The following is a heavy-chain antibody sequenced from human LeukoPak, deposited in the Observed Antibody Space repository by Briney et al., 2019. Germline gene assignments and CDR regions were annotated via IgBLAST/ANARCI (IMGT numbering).Heavy chain of an antibody. CDR2: IYHSGST. CDR3: ARVPTAIQRGGNYYGMDV. D-gene: IGHD2-21*02. Sequence: PSQTLSLTCAVSGGSISSGGYSWSWLRQPPGKGLEWIGYIYHSGSTYYNPSLKSRVTISVDRSKNQFSLKLSSVTAADTAVYYCARVPTAIQRGGNYYGMDVWGQGTTVTVSS. J-gene: IGHJ6*02. CDR1: GGSISSGGYS. V-gene: IGHV4-30-2*01.